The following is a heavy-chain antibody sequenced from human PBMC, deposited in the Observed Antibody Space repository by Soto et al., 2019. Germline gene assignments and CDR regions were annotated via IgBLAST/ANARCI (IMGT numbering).Heavy chain of an antibody. CDR3: ARVSTCTNGVCYKNYYYYGMDV. CDR2: ISAYNGNT. Sequence: ASVKVSCKASGYTFTSYGISWVRQAPGQGLEWMGWISAYNGNTNYAQKLQGRVAMTTDTSTSTAYMELRSLRSDDTAVYYCARVSTCTNGVCYKNYYYYGMDVWGQGTTVTVSS. CDR1: GYTFTSYG. J-gene: IGHJ6*02. V-gene: IGHV1-18*04. D-gene: IGHD2-8*01.